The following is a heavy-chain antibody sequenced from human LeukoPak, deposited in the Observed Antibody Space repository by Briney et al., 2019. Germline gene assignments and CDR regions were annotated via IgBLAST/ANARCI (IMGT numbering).Heavy chain of an antibody. Sequence: SETLSLTCTVSGGSINSYYWSWIRQPAGKGLEWIGRIYTSGSTNYNPSLKSRVTRSVDTSKNQFSLKLSSVTAADTAVYYCARGRYGSGTQKIYGMDVWGQGTTVTVSS. CDR2: IYTSGST. J-gene: IGHJ6*02. CDR3: ARGRYGSGTQKIYGMDV. D-gene: IGHD3-10*01. V-gene: IGHV4-4*07. CDR1: GGSINSYY.